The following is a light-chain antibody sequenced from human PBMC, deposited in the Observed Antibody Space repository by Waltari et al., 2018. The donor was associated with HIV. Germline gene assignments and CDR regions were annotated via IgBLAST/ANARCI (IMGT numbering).Light chain of an antibody. J-gene: IGLJ2*01. V-gene: IGLV1-40*01. Sequence: QSVLTQPPSVSGAPGQRVTIACTGGSPNIGAGYDVHWYRKFPGTAPKLLSYDTKKRPSGVPDRFSGSKSGTSASLAITGLQAEDEADYYCQSFDSSLSAVIFGGGTKLTVL. CDR3: QSFDSSLSAVI. CDR2: DTK. CDR1: SPNIGAGYD.